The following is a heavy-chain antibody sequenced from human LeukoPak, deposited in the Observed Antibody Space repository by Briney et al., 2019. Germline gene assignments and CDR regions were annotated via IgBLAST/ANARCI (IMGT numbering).Heavy chain of an antibody. V-gene: IGHV3-73*01. CDR1: GFPFSGSA. CDR2: IRSKANSYAT. CDR3: TSRLTPFYYYDSSVSDAFES. Sequence: GGSLRLSCAASGFPFSGSAIHWVRQASGIGLEWLGRIRSKANSYATAYAASVNGRFTISRDDSKNTAYLQMNSLKTEDTAVYYCTSRLTPFYYYDSSVSDAFESRGQGTMVTVSS. D-gene: IGHD3-22*01. J-gene: IGHJ3*02.